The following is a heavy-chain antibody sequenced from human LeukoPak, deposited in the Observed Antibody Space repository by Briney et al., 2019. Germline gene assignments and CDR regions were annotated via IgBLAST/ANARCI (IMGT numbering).Heavy chain of an antibody. Sequence: KPSETLSLTCTVSGGSISSSSYYWGWIRQPPGKGLEWIGSIYYSGSTYYNPSLKSRVTISVDTSKNQFSLKLSSVTAADTAVYYCARVGYPPAGFDYWGQGTLVTVSS. V-gene: IGHV4-39*07. CDR3: ARVGYPPAGFDY. D-gene: IGHD2-15*01. CDR2: IYYSGST. J-gene: IGHJ4*02. CDR1: GGSISSSSYY.